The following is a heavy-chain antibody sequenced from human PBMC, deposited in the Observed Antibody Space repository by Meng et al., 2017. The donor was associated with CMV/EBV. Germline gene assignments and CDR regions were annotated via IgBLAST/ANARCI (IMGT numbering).Heavy chain of an antibody. CDR3: ARGGARDTARLGY. Sequence: GSLSLTCTVSGGSISSYYWSWIRQPPGKGLEWIGYIYYSGSTNYNPSLKSRVTISVDTSKNQFSLKLSSVTAADTAVYYCARGGARDTARLGYWGQGTLVTVSS. CDR2: IYYSGST. D-gene: IGHD5-18*01. V-gene: IGHV4-59*01. CDR1: GGSISSYY. J-gene: IGHJ4*02.